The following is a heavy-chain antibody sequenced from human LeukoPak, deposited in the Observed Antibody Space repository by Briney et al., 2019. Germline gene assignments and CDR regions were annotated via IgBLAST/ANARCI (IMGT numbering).Heavy chain of an antibody. CDR3: ATYSGYDFDY. D-gene: IGHD5-12*01. CDR1: GGSISSYS. V-gene: IGHV4-59*01. J-gene: IGHJ4*02. CDR2: IYYSGST. Sequence: SETLSLTCTVSGGSISSYSWSWIRQPPGKGLEWIGYIYYSGSTNYNPSLKSRVTISVDTSKNQFSLKLNSVTAADTAVYYCATYSGYDFDYWGQGTLVTVSS.